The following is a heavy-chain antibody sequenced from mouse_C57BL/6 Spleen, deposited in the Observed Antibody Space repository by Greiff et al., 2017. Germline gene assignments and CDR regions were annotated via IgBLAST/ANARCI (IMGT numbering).Heavy chain of an antibody. CDR2: INPNNGGT. J-gene: IGHJ2*01. Sequence: VQLQQSGPELVKPGASVKIPCKASGYTFTDYNMDWVKQSHGKSLEWIGDINPNNGGTIYNQKFKGKATLTVDKSSSTAYMELRSLTSEDTAVYYCARRLGRLYFDYWGQGTTLTVSS. CDR1: GYTFTDYN. V-gene: IGHV1-18*01. CDR3: ARRLGRLYFDY. D-gene: IGHD4-1*01.